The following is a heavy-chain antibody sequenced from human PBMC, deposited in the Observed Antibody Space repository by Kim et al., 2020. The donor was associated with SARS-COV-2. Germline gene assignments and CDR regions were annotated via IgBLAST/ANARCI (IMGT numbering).Heavy chain of an antibody. D-gene: IGHD2-8*01. Sequence: GGSLRLSCAASGFTFSSYAMSWVRQAPGKGLEWVSAISGSGGSTYYADSVKGRFTISRDNSKNTLYLQMNSLRAEDTAVYYCAKLGAMREDCTNGVCYNWFDPWGQGTLVTVSS. V-gene: IGHV3-23*01. CDR1: GFTFSSYA. CDR3: AKLGAMREDCTNGVCYNWFDP. J-gene: IGHJ5*02. CDR2: ISGSGGST.